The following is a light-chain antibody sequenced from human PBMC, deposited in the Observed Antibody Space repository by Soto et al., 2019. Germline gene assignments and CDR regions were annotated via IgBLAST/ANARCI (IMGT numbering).Light chain of an antibody. J-gene: IGLJ1*01. V-gene: IGLV2-8*01. CDR2: EVT. Sequence: QSALTQPPSASGSPGQSVTISCTGGSSDVGGYNHVSWFQQHPGKAPKVMLYEVTKRPSGVPDRFSGSKSGNTASLTVSGLQAEDEADYYCSSYAGSNYVFGSGTKLTVL. CDR3: SSYAGSNYV. CDR1: SSDVGGYNH.